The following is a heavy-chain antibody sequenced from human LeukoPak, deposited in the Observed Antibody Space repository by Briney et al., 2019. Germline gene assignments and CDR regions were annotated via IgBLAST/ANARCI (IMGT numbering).Heavy chain of an antibody. V-gene: IGHV1-8*03. D-gene: IGHD2-15*01. J-gene: IGHJ6*03. CDR2: MNPNSGNT. CDR1: GYTFTSYD. Sequence: RASVKVSCKASGYTFTSYDINWVRQATGQGLEWMGWMNPNSGNTGYAQKFQGRVTITADKSTSTAYVELSSLRSEDTAVYYCARVVVRRQWLIGNYYYYYMDVWGKGTTVTVSS. CDR3: ARVVVRRQWLIGNYYYYYMDV.